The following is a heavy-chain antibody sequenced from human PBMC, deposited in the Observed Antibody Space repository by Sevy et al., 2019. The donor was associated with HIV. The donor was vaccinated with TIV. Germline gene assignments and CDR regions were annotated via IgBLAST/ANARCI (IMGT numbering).Heavy chain of an antibody. D-gene: IGHD4-17*01. Sequence: GGSLRLSCAASGFTFSSYEMNWVRQAPGKGLEWVSYISSSGSTIYYADSVKGRFTISRDNAKNSLYLQMNSLRAEETAVYYCARVVQNYGDYENWFDPWGQGTLVTVSS. V-gene: IGHV3-48*03. CDR3: ARVVQNYGDYENWFDP. CDR2: ISSSGSTI. CDR1: GFTFSSYE. J-gene: IGHJ5*02.